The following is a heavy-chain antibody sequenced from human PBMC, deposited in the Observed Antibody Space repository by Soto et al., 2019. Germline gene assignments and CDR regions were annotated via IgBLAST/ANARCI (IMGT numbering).Heavy chain of an antibody. CDR1: GFTFSSYG. D-gene: IGHD5-12*01. CDR3: AKVSIGDGYRSATMPCFDT. CDR2: ISYDGSNK. V-gene: IGHV3-30*18. Sequence: PGGSLRLSCAASGFTFSSYGMHWVRQAPGKGLEWVAVISYDGSNKYYADSVKGRFTISRDNSKNTLYLQMNSLRAEDTAVYYCAKVSIGDGYRSATMPCFDTWGQGTLVTVSS. J-gene: IGHJ5*02.